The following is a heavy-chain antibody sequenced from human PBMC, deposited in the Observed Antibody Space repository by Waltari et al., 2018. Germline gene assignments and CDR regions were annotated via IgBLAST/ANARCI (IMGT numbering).Heavy chain of an antibody. CDR2: INHSGST. J-gene: IGHJ6*03. D-gene: IGHD5-18*01. CDR1: GGSFSGYY. V-gene: IGHV4-34*01. CDR3: ARGRGYGGYYYYYYMDV. Sequence: QVQLQQWGAGLLKPSETLSLTCAVYGGSFSGYYWSWIRQPPGKGLEWSGEINHSGSTNYNPSLKSRVTISVDTSKNQFSLKLSSVTAADTAVYYCARGRGYGGYYYYYYMDVWGKGTTVTVSS.